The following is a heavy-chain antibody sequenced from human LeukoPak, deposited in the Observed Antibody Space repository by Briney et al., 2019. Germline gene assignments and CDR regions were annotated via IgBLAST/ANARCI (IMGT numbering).Heavy chain of an antibody. CDR1: GYTFSTYG. CDR2: ISGRNGNA. Sequence: ASVKVSCKTSGYTFSTYGISWVRQAPGQGLEWLGWISGRNGNANYVQEFQGRVTMTTDTSTTTDYMELRSLTSDDTAVYFCASYLGHSSGSKRGFDYWGQGTPVIVSS. V-gene: IGHV1-18*01. CDR3: ASYLGHSSGSKRGFDY. D-gene: IGHD6-19*01. J-gene: IGHJ4*02.